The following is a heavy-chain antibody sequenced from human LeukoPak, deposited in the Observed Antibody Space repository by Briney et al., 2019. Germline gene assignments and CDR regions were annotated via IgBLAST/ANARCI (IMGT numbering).Heavy chain of an antibody. D-gene: IGHD5-18*01. CDR3: ARGGIQLWSLVY. V-gene: IGHV3-74*01. J-gene: IGHJ4*02. CDR1: GFTFSIYC. Sequence: GGSLRLSCAASGFTFSIYCMHWVRQAPGKGLVWVSRINSDGSSTSYADSVKGRFTISRDNAKNTLYLQMNSLRAEDTAVYYCARGGIQLWSLVYWGQGTLVTVSS. CDR2: INSDGSST.